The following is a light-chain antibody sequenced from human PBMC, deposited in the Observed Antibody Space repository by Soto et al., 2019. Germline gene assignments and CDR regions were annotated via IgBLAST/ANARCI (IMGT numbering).Light chain of an antibody. CDR2: KDT. V-gene: IGLV3-25*02. Sequence: YELTQPPSVSVAPGQTARTTCSGDELPKEYAYWYQQKPGQAPLLVIYKDTERPSGIPERFSASSSGTTVTLTISGVQAEDECDYYCLSADRSRIYVFGNGTEFTVL. CDR3: LSADRSRIYV. CDR1: ELPKEY. J-gene: IGLJ1*01.